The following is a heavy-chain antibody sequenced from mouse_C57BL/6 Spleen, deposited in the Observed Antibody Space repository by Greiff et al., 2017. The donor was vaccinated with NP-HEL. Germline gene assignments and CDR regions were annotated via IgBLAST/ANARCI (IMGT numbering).Heavy chain of an antibody. Sequence: SGPVLVKPGASVKMSCKASGYTFTDYYMNWVKQSHGKSLEWIGVINPYNGGTSYNQKFKGKATLTVDKSSSTAYMELNSLTSEDSAVYYCARREGYSNGYFDVWGTGTTVTVSS. CDR2: INPYNGGT. D-gene: IGHD2-5*01. J-gene: IGHJ1*03. CDR1: GYTFTDYY. V-gene: IGHV1-19*01. CDR3: ARREGYSNGYFDV.